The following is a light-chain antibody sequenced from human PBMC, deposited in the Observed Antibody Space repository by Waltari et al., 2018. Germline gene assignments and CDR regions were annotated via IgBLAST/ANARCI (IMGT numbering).Light chain of an antibody. J-gene: IGLJ3*02. CDR3: ATWDDSLSGWM. Sequence: QSVLTQPPSASATPGQRVSISCSGSSSNIGSNVVYWYQHLPGKAPKLLIYRNKQRPSGVPDRFSGSKSGTSASLAISGLRSEDEADYYCATWDDSLSGWMFGGGTKLTVL. CDR2: RNK. V-gene: IGLV1-47*01. CDR1: SSNIGSNV.